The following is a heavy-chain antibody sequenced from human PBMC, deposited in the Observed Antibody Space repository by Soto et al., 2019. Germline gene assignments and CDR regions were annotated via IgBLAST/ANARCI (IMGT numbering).Heavy chain of an antibody. CDR1: GYTFISYA. CDR3: ARGGPTVTTAVPDSYSFYMDV. CDR2: INAGNGNT. D-gene: IGHD4-4*01. Sequence: QVQIVQSGAEVKKPGASVKVACKTSGYTFISYAIHWVRQAPGQRLEWMGWINAGNGNTKYSQKFQGRVTISRDTAARTGYMEVSRLRSEDTAVYYCARGGPTVTTAVPDSYSFYMDVWGRGTTVTISS. J-gene: IGHJ6*03. V-gene: IGHV1-3*01.